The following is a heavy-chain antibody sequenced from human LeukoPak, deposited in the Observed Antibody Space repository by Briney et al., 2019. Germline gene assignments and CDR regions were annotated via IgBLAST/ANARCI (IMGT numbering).Heavy chain of an antibody. CDR2: ISGSGGST. CDR1: GFTFRSYG. CDR3: AKSLWSGYDGPDFDY. D-gene: IGHD5-12*01. V-gene: IGHV3-23*01. J-gene: IGHJ4*02. Sequence: GGSLRLSCAASGFTFRSYGMSWVRQAPGKGLEWVSAISGSGGSTYYADSVKGRFTISRDNSKNTLYLQMNSLRAEDTAVYYCAKSLWSGYDGPDFDYWGQGTLVTVSS.